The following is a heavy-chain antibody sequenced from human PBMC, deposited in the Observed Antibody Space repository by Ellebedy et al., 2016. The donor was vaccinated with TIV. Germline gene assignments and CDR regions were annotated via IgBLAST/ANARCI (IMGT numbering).Heavy chain of an antibody. Sequence: ASVKVSCKASGYSFGRYAMNWVRQAPGQGLEWLGWTNPTTGNPKYAPGFTGRFVFSLDTSVSTAYLQISSLRAEDTAVYYCARDQLYYGGGSYDWFDPWGQGTLVTVSS. CDR3: ARDQLYYGGGSYDWFDP. V-gene: IGHV7-4-1*02. D-gene: IGHD3-10*01. CDR2: TNPTTGNP. CDR1: GYSFGRYA. J-gene: IGHJ5*02.